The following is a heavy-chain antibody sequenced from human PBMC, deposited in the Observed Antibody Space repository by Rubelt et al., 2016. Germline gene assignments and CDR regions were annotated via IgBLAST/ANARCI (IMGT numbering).Heavy chain of an antibody. Sequence: QLQLQESGPGLVKPPETLSLTCTVPGGSISSSSHYWGWIRQPQGKGLEGIGSIINRGSPSSNPPLKGRVTLSVDTSKNQSSLKLGSVTAADTAMYYCARRNVEKHAFDIWGQGTVVTVSS. CDR1: GGSISSSSHY. CDR2: IINRGSP. V-gene: IGHV4-39*01. CDR3: ARRNVEKHAFDI. J-gene: IGHJ3*02. D-gene: IGHD2-15*01.